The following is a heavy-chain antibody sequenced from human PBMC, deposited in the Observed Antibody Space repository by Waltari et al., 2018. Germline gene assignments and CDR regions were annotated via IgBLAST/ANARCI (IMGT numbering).Heavy chain of an antibody. Sequence: DVQLSESGGGLVQPGGSLRLSCAASGFTFTTYALTWVRQAPGKGLEWFPAISNMGATTYYADSVKGRFTISRDNSKNTLYLQMDSLRAEDTAVYYCARNYYGATYLRLNYWGQGTLVTVSS. V-gene: IGHV3-23*01. CDR2: ISNMGATT. D-gene: IGHD3-10*01. CDR3: ARNYYGATYLRLNY. CDR1: GFTFTTYA. J-gene: IGHJ4*02.